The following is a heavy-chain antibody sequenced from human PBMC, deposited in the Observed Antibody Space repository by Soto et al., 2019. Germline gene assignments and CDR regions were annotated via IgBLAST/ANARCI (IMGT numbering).Heavy chain of an antibody. CDR2: IWYDGSNK. CDR3: ARDPYIVVVPAAIPDYYGMDV. V-gene: IGHV3-33*01. Sequence: AGGSLRLSCAASGFTFSSYGKHWVRQAPGKGLEWVAVIWYDGSNKYYADSVKDRFTISRDSSKNTLYLQMNSLRAEDTAVYYCARDPYIVVVPAAIPDYYGMDVWGQGATVTVSS. D-gene: IGHD2-2*02. J-gene: IGHJ6*02. CDR1: GFTFSSYG.